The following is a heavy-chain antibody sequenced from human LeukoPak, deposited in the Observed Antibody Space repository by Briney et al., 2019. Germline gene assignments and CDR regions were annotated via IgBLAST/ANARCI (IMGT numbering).Heavy chain of an antibody. CDR1: GFTFSSYA. V-gene: IGHV3-23*01. D-gene: IGHD6-6*01. CDR3: AKRGLSIAAPVLYYYYYMDV. Sequence: PGGSLRLSCAASGFTFSSYAMSWVRQAPGKGLEWVSAISGSGGSTYYADSVKGRFTISRDNSKNTLYLQMNSLRAEDTAVYYCAKRGLSIAAPVLYYYYYMDVWGKGTTVTVSS. CDR2: ISGSGGST. J-gene: IGHJ6*03.